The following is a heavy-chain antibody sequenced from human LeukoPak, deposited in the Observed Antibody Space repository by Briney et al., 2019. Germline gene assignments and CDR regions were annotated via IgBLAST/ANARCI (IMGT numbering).Heavy chain of an antibody. Sequence: GGSLRLSCAASGFTFSSYGMHWVRQAPGKGLEWVSAISGSSGNTYYADSVKGRFTISRDNSKNTLYVQMNSLRADDTAVYYCAKSRGSGLFDYWGQGTLVTVAS. CDR3: AKSRGSGLFDY. D-gene: IGHD3-10*01. CDR2: ISGSSGNT. V-gene: IGHV3-23*01. J-gene: IGHJ4*02. CDR1: GFTFSSYG.